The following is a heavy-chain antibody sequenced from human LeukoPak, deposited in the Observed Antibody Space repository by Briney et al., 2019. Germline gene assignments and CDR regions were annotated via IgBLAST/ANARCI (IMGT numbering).Heavy chain of an antibody. CDR1: GYTFTGYY. CDR3: AREGGTTIFSVDY. D-gene: IGHD3-3*01. Sequence: GASVKVSCKASGYTFTGYYMHWVRQAPGQGLEWMGWINPNSGGTNYAQKFQGWVTMTRDTSISTAYMELSRLRSDDTAVYYCAREGGTTIFSVDYWGQGTLVTVSS. V-gene: IGHV1-2*04. CDR2: INPNSGGT. J-gene: IGHJ4*02.